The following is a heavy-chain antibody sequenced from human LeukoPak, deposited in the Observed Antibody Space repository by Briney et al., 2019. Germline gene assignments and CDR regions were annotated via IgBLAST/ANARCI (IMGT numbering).Heavy chain of an antibody. Sequence: GGSLRLSCAASGFTFSSYWMSWVRQAPGKGLEWVASIKQDGSETYYVDSVKGRFIISKDNAQNLLFLQMNSLRVEDTAVYFCARDPSMTAVSAYSFXXWGQXXLVT. CDR1: GFTFSSYW. CDR2: IKQDGSET. V-gene: IGHV3-7*01. J-gene: IGHJ1*01. CDR3: ARDPSMTAVSAYSFXX. D-gene: IGHD2-21*01.